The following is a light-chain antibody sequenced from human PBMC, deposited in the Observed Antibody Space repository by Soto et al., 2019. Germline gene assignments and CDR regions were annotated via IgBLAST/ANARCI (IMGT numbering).Light chain of an antibody. Sequence: DIVMTQSPDSLAVSLGERATINCKSSQSVLYSSNNKNYLAWYQQQPGQPPKLLIYWASTRESGVPDRFSGSGSGTDFTLTINSLQAEDVAVYYCQQYYSTPITFGQGTRLESK. CDR2: WAS. CDR3: QQYYSTPIT. V-gene: IGKV4-1*01. J-gene: IGKJ5*01. CDR1: QSVLYSSNNKNY.